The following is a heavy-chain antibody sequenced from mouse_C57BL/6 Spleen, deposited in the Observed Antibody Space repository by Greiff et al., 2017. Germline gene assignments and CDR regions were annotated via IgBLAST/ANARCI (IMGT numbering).Heavy chain of an antibody. V-gene: IGHV14-1*01. CDR1: GFNIKDYY. J-gene: IGHJ1*03. CDR3: TTYYYGSRGYFDV. D-gene: IGHD1-1*01. CDR2: IDPEDGDT. Sequence: EVKLQQSGAELARPGASVKLSCTASGFNIKDYYMHWVKQRPEQGLEWIGRIDPEDGDTEYAPKFQGKATMTADTSSNTAYLQLSSLTSEDTAVYYCTTYYYGSRGYFDVWGTGTTVTVSS.